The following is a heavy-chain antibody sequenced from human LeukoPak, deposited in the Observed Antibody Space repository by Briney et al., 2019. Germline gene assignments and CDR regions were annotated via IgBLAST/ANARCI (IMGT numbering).Heavy chain of an antibody. J-gene: IGHJ4*02. D-gene: IGHD2-15*01. CDR2: ISGSGSTI. Sequence: PGGSLSLLCTVSGFTLSSYEMTWVRQAPGKGLEWVYYISGSGSTIYYADSVKRRFTISRDNAKNSLYLQTNSLRAEDTAVYYCARGVGFDYWGQGTLVTVSS. V-gene: IGHV3-48*03. CDR1: GFTLSSYE. CDR3: ARGVGFDY.